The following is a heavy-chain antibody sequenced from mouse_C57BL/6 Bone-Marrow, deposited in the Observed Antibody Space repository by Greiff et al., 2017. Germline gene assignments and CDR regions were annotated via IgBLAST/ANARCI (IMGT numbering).Heavy chain of an antibody. CDR2: ISYDGSN. CDR3: ARYGNSDYFDY. Sequence: EVKLMESGPGLVKPSQSLSLTCSVTGYSITSGYYWNWIRQFPGNKLEWMGYISYDGSNNYNPSLKNRISITRDTSKNQFFLKLNSVTTEDTATYYCARYGNSDYFDYWGQGTTLTVSS. V-gene: IGHV3-6*01. CDR1: GYSITSGYY. D-gene: IGHD2-1*01. J-gene: IGHJ2*01.